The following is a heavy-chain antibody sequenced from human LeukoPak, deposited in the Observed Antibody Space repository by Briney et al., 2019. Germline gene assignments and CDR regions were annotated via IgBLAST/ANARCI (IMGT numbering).Heavy chain of an antibody. V-gene: IGHV4-39*01. D-gene: IGHD2-15*01. CDR3: ASMAYCSGGSCYVGSYYYYYMDV. J-gene: IGHJ6*03. Sequence: SETLSLTCTVSGGSLSSSSYYWGWRRQPPGRGREWVGSIYYSGSTYYNPSLKRRVTISVHTSTNPFSLKLSSVTAAHTAVYYCASMAYCSGGSCYVGSYYYYYMDVWGKGTTVTVSS. CDR2: IYYSGST. CDR1: GGSLSSSSYY.